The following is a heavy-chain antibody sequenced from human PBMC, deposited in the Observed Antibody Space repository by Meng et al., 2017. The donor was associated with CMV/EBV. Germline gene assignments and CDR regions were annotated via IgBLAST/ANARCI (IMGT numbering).Heavy chain of an antibody. CDR1: FSIYA. CDR3: AKSHLLRTWTGVRCYPFDY. J-gene: IGHJ4*02. Sequence: FSIYAMRWVHQTAGEGVEWVSALTDDGIKKYQADSVRGRFTISRENSKNILYLQMNRLRAEDTGVYSCAKSHLLRTWTGVRCYPFDYWGRGTLVTVSS. V-gene: IGHV3-23*01. D-gene: IGHD3/OR15-3a*01. CDR2: LTDDGIKK.